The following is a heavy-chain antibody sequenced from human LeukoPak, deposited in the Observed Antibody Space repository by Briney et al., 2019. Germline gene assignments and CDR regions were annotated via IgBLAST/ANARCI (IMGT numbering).Heavy chain of an antibody. Sequence: SETLSLTCTVSGGSISSYYWSWIRQPPGKGLEWIGSTYYSGSTYYNPSLKSRVTISVDTSKNQFSLKLSSVTAADTAVYYCARGVDIVAPLLDYWGQGTLVTVSS. D-gene: IGHD5-12*01. CDR1: GGSISSYY. J-gene: IGHJ4*02. V-gene: IGHV4-39*07. CDR2: TYYSGST. CDR3: ARGVDIVAPLLDY.